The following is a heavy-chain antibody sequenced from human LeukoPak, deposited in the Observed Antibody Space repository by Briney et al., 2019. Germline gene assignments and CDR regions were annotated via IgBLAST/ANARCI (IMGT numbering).Heavy chain of an antibody. D-gene: IGHD6-13*01. CDR2: INWDGGST. CDR3: ARDLYAGTVNWFDP. CDR1: GFPFYDYA. J-gene: IGHJ5*02. V-gene: IGHV3-20*04. Sequence: GGSLRLSCAASGFPFYDYAMTWVRQAPGRGLEWVSRINWDGGSTTYADSVKGRFTISRDNAKNSLFLQMNSPRAEDTALYFCARDLYAGTVNWFDPRGQRTLVTVSS.